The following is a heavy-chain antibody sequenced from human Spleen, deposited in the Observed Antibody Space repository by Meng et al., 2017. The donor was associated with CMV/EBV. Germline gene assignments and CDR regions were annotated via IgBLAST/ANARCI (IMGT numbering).Heavy chain of an antibody. J-gene: IGHJ4*02. D-gene: IGHD3-10*01. Sequence: PPSPSPPGPIKLPTHYWSWTRHQPGKGLEWLGYSYYPGAYYNPSLASRIFISLDSSSNRYSLTLRAVTAADTALYFCARMRGSGSEDYWGPGTLVTSPQ. CDR2: SYYPGA. CDR3: ARMRGSGSEDY. CDR1: PGPIKLPTHY. V-gene: IGHV4-31*03.